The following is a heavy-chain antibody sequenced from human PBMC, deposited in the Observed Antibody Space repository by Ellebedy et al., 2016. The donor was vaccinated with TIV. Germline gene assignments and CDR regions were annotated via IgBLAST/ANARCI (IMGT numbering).Heavy chain of an antibody. D-gene: IGHD4-17*01. CDR2: ISYDGSNK. J-gene: IGHJ4*02. CDR1: GFTLSTYA. V-gene: IGHV3-30-3*01. Sequence: GGSLRLSCAASGFTLSTYAMHWVRQAPGKALEWVAVISYDGSNKYYADSVKGRFTISRDNSKNTLYLQMNSLRADDTAVYYCARHTDYALDYWGQGALVTVSS. CDR3: ARHTDYALDY.